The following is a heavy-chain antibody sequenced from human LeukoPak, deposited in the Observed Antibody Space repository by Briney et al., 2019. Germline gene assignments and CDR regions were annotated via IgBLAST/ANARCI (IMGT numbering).Heavy chain of an antibody. Sequence: GGSLRLSCAASGFPFSSYAMSWVRESPGKGLEWVSAISGSGGSTYYADSVKGRFTISRDNSKNTLYLQMNSLRAEDAAVYYCAKAWGTPHPRYSYGLDDYFDYWGQGTLVTVSS. CDR2: ISGSGGST. V-gene: IGHV3-23*01. J-gene: IGHJ4*02. CDR1: GFPFSSYA. D-gene: IGHD5-18*01. CDR3: AKAWGTPHPRYSYGLDDYFDY.